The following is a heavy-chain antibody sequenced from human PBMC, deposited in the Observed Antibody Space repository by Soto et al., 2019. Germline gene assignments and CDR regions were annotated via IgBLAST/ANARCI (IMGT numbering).Heavy chain of an antibody. CDR1: GCTFSSYA. D-gene: IGHD6-19*01. Sequence: SVKVSCKASGCTFSSYAISWVRQAPGQGLEWMGGIIPIFGTANYAQKFQGRVTITADESTSTAYMELSSLRSEDTAVYYCARAIPRIAVAGPPGYYGMDVWGQGTTVTVSS. CDR2: IIPIFGTA. V-gene: IGHV1-69*13. J-gene: IGHJ6*02. CDR3: ARAIPRIAVAGPPGYYGMDV.